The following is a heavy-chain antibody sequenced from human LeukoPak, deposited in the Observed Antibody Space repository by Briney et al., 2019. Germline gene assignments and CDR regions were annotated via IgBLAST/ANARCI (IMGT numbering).Heavy chain of an antibody. D-gene: IGHD3-10*01. J-gene: IGHJ3*02. V-gene: IGHV3-11*04. CDR3: ARDPRGEPGAFDI. Sequence: PGGSLRLSCAASGFTISDYSMSWIRQAPGKGLEWVSHVSSGGTTIYYADSVKGRFTISSDNAKNSLDLQMNSLRAEDTAVYYCARDPRGEPGAFDIWGQGTMVTVSS. CDR1: GFTISDYS. CDR2: VSSGGTTI.